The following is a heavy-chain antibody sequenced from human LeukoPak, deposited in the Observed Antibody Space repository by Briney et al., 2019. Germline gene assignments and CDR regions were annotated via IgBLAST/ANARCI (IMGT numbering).Heavy chain of an antibody. V-gene: IGHV3-48*03. CDR1: GFTFSSYE. CDR2: ISSSGGTI. Sequence: GGSLRLSCAASGFTFSSYEMNWVRQAPGKGLEWVSYISSSGGTIYYADSVKGRFTISRDNAKNSLYLQMNSLRAEDTAVYYCARDPWGYQLLSGWFDPWGQGTLVTVSS. D-gene: IGHD2-2*01. J-gene: IGHJ5*02. CDR3: ARDPWGYQLLSGWFDP.